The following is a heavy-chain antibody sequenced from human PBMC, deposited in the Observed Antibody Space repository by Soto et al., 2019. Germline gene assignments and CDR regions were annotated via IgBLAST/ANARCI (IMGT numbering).Heavy chain of an antibody. CDR3: ARARYCSGGSCYPSLYYYYYYMDV. D-gene: IGHD2-15*01. V-gene: IGHV4-31*03. CDR1: GGSISSGGYY. Sequence: SETLSLTCTVSGGSISSGGYYWSWIRQHPGKGLEWIGYIYYSGSTYYNPSLKSRVTISVDTSKNQFSLKLSSVTAADTAVYYCARARYCSGGSCYPSLYYYYYYMDVWGKGTTVTVSS. CDR2: IYYSGST. J-gene: IGHJ6*03.